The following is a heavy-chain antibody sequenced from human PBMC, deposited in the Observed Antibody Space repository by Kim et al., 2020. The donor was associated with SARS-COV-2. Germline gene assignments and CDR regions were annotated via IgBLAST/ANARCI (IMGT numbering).Heavy chain of an antibody. D-gene: IGHD6-19*01. CDR3: GDDPSSASGVEY. CDR2: ICGSGGST. Sequence: GGSLRLSCAASGFTFSSYDMSWVRQAPGKGLEWVSPICGSGGSTYYAASVRGRFTICGDNYKTPQLQQKNLRAADTTAVYCSGDDPSSASGVEY. V-gene: IGHV3-23*01. J-gene: IGHJ1*01. CDR1: GFTFSSYD.